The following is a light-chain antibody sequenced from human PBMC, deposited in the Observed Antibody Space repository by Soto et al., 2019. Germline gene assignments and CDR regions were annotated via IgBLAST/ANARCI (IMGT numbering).Light chain of an antibody. CDR3: CSYGGSSNPYV. CDR1: SSDVGSYIV. CDR2: EVH. Sequence: QSALTQPASVSGSPGQSITISCTGTSSDVGSYIVVSWYQQHPGKAPRLMIFEVHRRPSGVSYRFSGSKSGNTASLTISGLQAEDEADYYCCSYGGSSNPYVFGSGTKVTVL. J-gene: IGLJ1*01. V-gene: IGLV2-23*02.